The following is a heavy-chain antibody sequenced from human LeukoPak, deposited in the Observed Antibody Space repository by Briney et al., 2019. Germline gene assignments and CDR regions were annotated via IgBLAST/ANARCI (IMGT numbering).Heavy chain of an antibody. V-gene: IGHV3-11*04. D-gene: IGHD6-25*01. CDR2: ISSSGSTI. CDR3: ARFAAGGSYYYYMDV. Sequence: GGSLRLSCAASRFTFSEYYMSWIRQAPGKGLEWVSYISSSGSTIYYADSVKGRFTISRDNAKNSLYLQMNSLRADDTAVYYCARFAAGGSYYYYMDVWGKGTTVTVSS. CDR1: RFTFSEYY. J-gene: IGHJ6*03.